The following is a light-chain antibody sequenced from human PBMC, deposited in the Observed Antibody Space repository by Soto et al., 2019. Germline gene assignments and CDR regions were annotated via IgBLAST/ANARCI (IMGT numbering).Light chain of an antibody. J-gene: IGKJ2*01. Sequence: IQMTQSPSSLSASVGDRVTITCQSSQDISKYLNWYQLKPGKAPKLLIYAASTLQTGVPSRFTGSGSGTDFTLTIISLQPEDYATYFCQKSYSMPYDFGPGTKVDI. CDR3: QKSYSMPYD. V-gene: IGKV1-39*01. CDR1: QDISKY. CDR2: AAS.